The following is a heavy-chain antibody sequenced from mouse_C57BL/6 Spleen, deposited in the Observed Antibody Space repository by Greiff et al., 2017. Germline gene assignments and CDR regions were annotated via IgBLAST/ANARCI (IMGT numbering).Heavy chain of an antibody. D-gene: IGHD1-1*01. J-gene: IGHJ3*01. CDR2: ISYDGSN. CDR3: AREGYYGSSYWFAY. Sequence: EVKVEESGPGLVKPSQSLSLTCSVTGYSITSGYYWNWIRQFPGNKLEWMGYISYDGSNNYNPSLKNRISITRDTSKNQFFLKLNSVTTEDTATDYCAREGYYGSSYWFAYWGQGNLVTVSA. CDR1: GYSITSGYY. V-gene: IGHV3-6*01.